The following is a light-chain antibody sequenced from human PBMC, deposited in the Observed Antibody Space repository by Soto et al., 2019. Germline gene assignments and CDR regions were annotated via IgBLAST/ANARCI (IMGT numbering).Light chain of an antibody. J-gene: IGLJ7*01. CDR1: SSNIGGNT. V-gene: IGLV1-44*01. CDR3: AAWDDSRDGVI. Sequence: QSVLTQPTSASGTPGQRVTISCSGASSNIGGNTVNWYQHLPGTAPKLLIYSNDQRPSGVPDRVAGSKSGTSASLAISGLQYEDAADYYCAAWDDSRDGVIFGGGTQLTVL. CDR2: SND.